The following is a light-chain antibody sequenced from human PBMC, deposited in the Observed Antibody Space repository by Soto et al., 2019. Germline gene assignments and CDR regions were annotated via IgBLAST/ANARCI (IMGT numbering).Light chain of an antibody. CDR2: DAS. J-gene: IGKJ1*01. CDR3: QQRSNWPWT. CDR1: RGIGDR. Sequence: TQSPSSLSAVVGDRVTITCRASRGIGDRLAWFQQKPGQAPRLLIYDASNRATGIPARFSGSGSGTDFTLTISSLEPEDFAVYYCQQRSNWPWTFGQGTKVDIK. V-gene: IGKV3D-11*01.